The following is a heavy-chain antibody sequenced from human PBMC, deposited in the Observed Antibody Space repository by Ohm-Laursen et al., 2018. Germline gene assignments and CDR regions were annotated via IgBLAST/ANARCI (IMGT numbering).Heavy chain of an antibody. CDR1: GFTFSNYE. V-gene: IGHV3-48*03. D-gene: IGHD3-22*01. J-gene: IGHJ4*02. Sequence: SLRLSCTASGFTFSNYEMNWVRQAPGKGLEWVSYISSGGSTIYYADSVKGRFTISRDNARNSLYLQMNSLRAEDTAVYYCARPNLPYYDSSGAFDYWGQGTLVTVSS. CDR3: ARPNLPYYDSSGAFDY. CDR2: ISSGGSTI.